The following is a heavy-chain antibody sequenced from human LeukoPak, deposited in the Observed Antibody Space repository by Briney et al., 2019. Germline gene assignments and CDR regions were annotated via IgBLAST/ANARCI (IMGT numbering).Heavy chain of an antibody. J-gene: IGHJ6*02. CDR1: GFTFSSYE. CDR2: ITNSGVTT. Sequence: PGGSLRLSCAASGFTFSSYEMNWVRQAPGKGLEWVSLITNSGVTTHYADSVKGRFTISRDNSRSTLYLQLNSLRADDTALYYCAKARLYCSSGTCSDHPATLTGMDVWGQGTTVTVSS. V-gene: IGHV3-48*03. CDR3: AKARLYCSSGTCSDHPATLTGMDV. D-gene: IGHD2-15*01.